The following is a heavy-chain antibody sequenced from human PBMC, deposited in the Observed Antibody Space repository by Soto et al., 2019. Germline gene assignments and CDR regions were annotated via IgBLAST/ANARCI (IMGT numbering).Heavy chain of an antibody. CDR1: GFTVSDNY. D-gene: IGHD3-16*01. CDR2: LYSGGSI. Sequence: EVQLVESGGGLVQPGGSLRLSCACSGFTVSDNYMSWVRQAPGKGLEWVSVLYSGGSIYYGDSVKGRFTISRDNSKNTLHLQMTSLRAEDTAVYYCARDEGRGGFDYWGQGALVTVSS. V-gene: IGHV3-66*01. CDR3: ARDEGRGGFDY. J-gene: IGHJ4*02.